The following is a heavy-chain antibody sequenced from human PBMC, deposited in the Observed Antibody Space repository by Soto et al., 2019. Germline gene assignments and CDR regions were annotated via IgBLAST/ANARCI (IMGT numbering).Heavy chain of an antibody. CDR3: ARVRGGGLNDAFDV. CDR2: IYYSGRT. V-gene: IGHV4-61*01. J-gene: IGHJ3*01. CDR1: GGSVSSGSYY. D-gene: IGHD3-16*01. Sequence: QVHLQESGPGLVKPSETLSLTCTVSGGSVSSGSYYWSWIRQPPGKGLEWIGFIYYSGRTNYNPSLKSRVSISVDTSMNQFFLKLSSVTTADTAVYYCARVRGGGLNDAFDVWGQETTVTGSS.